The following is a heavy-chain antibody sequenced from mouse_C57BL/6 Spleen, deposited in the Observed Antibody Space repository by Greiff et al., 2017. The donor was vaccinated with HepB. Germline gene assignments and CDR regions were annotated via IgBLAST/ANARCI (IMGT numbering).Heavy chain of an antibody. CDR1: GYAFSSSW. D-gene: IGHD2-4*01. Sequence: VQLQQSGPELVKPGASVKISCKASGYAFSSSWMNWVKQRPGKGLEWIGRIYPGDGDTNYNGKFKGKATLTADKYSSTAYMQLSSLTSEDSAVYFCARFYDYDENAYWGQGTLVTVSA. V-gene: IGHV1-82*01. CDR2: IYPGDGDT. J-gene: IGHJ3*01. CDR3: ARFYDYDENAY.